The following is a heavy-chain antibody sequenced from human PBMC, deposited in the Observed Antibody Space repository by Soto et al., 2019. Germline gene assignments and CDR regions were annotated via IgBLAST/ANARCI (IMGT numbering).Heavy chain of an antibody. CDR1: DFTVRSYG. CDR2: ISYDGSQT. V-gene: IGHV3-30*18. J-gene: IGHJ6*02. D-gene: IGHD6-13*01. Sequence: PGGSLRLSCAASDFTVRSYGIHWVRQAPGKGLEWVAFISYDGSQTYYADFLKGRFTISRDNSRNILYLQMNSLRPEDTAVYYCAKDLKWYTNSWTPKMFVRYFYSGMDVWGQGTTVTVYS. CDR3: AKDLKWYTNSWTPKMFVRYFYSGMDV.